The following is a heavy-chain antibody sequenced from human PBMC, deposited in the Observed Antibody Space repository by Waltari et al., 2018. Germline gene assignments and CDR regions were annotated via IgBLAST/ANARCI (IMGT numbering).Heavy chain of an antibody. D-gene: IGHD3-10*01. CDR3: AKDGWPLPRETMVQGVIGWYFDY. J-gene: IGHJ4*02. CDR2: IRYDGSNK. Sequence: QVQLVESGGGVVQPGGSLRLSCAASGFTFSSYGIHWVRQATGKGLEWVAFIRYDGSNKYYADSVKGRFTISRDNSKNTLYLQMNSLRAEDTAVYYCAKDGWPLPRETMVQGVIGWYFDYWGQGTLVTVSS. CDR1: GFTFSSYG. V-gene: IGHV3-30*02.